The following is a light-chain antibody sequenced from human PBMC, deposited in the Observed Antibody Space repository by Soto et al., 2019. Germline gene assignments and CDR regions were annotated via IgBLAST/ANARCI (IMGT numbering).Light chain of an antibody. Sequence: EIVLPQSPATLSLSPGERASLSCRASQSISVYLAWYQQKPGQAPRLLIYDASNRATVIPARFSGSGSGTDFTLTISSLEPEDFAVYYCHQRTKWPLTFGGGTKVEIK. CDR3: HQRTKWPLT. J-gene: IGKJ4*01. CDR1: QSISVY. V-gene: IGKV3-11*01. CDR2: DAS.